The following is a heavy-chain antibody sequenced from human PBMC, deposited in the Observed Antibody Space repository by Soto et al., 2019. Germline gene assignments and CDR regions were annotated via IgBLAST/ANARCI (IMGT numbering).Heavy chain of an antibody. V-gene: IGHV1-3*01. Sequence: ASVKVSCKASGYTFTSYAMHWVRQAPGQRLEWMGWINAGNGNTKYSQKFQGRVTITRDTSASTAYMELSSLRSEGTAVYYCARVRYYYGSGSYGNFDYWGQGTLVTVSS. CDR1: GYTFTSYA. CDR3: ARVRYYYGSGSYGNFDY. J-gene: IGHJ4*02. D-gene: IGHD3-10*01. CDR2: INAGNGNT.